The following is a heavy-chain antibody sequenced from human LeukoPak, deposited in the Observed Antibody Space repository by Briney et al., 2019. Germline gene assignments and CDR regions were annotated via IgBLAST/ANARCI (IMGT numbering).Heavy chain of an antibody. CDR1: GGSIRTYS. Sequence: SETLSLTCIVSGGSIRTYSWNWIRQSPGKGLEWIGFISHSGTTSYRSSLKSRVTISVDTSKNQFSLKLSSVTAADTAVYYCARAGGGYYYYFDYWGQGTLVTVSS. CDR2: ISHSGTT. CDR3: ARAGGGYYYYFDY. V-gene: IGHV4-59*01. J-gene: IGHJ4*02. D-gene: IGHD3-22*01.